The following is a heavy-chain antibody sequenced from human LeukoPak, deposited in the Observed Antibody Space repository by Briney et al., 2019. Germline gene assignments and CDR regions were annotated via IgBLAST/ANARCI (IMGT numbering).Heavy chain of an antibody. Sequence: PGGSLRLSCAASGFTFSNSWMSWVRQAPGKGLQWVANLKPDGSDKYYVDSVKGRFTISRDNAKNSLSLQMNSLRAEDTAVYYCARLKNYAYDYWGQGTLVTVSS. V-gene: IGHV3-7*05. CDR3: ARLKNYAYDY. D-gene: IGHD1-7*01. CDR1: GFTFSNSW. CDR2: LKPDGSDK. J-gene: IGHJ4*02.